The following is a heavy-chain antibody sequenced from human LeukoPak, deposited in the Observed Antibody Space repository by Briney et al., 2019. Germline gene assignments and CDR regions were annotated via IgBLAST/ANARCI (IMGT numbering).Heavy chain of an antibody. CDR1: GYTFTSYD. V-gene: IGHV1-8*01. D-gene: IGHD3-3*01. CDR2: MNPNSGNT. Sequence: ASVKVSCKASGYTFTSYDINWVRQATGQGLEWMGWMNPNSGNTGYAQKFQGRVTMTRNTSISTAYMELSSLRSEDTAVYYCARVEKKRQRSTIFGVVSSLDYYYYYIDVWGKGTTVTLSS. CDR3: ARVEKKRQRSTIFGVVSSLDYYYYYIDV. J-gene: IGHJ6*03.